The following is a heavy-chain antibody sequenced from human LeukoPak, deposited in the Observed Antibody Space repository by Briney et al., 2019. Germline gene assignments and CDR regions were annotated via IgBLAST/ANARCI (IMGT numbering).Heavy chain of an antibody. CDR1: GGSISSSSYY. J-gene: IGHJ6*02. V-gene: IGHV4-39*01. CDR3: ARHVTGPKERKRDVYGLGQNYYYYGMDV. Sequence: KPSETLSLTCTVSGGSISSSSYYWGWIRQPPGEGLEWIGSIYYSGSTYYNPSLKSRVTTSVDTSKNQFSLKLSSVTAADTAVYYCARHVTGPKERKRDVYGLGQNYYYYGMDVWGQGTTVTVSS. CDR2: IYYSGST. D-gene: IGHD1-14*01.